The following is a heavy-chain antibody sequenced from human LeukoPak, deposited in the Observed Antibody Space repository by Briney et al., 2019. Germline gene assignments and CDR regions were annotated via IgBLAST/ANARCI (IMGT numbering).Heavy chain of an antibody. CDR3: ARGGSSHDY. J-gene: IGHJ4*02. CDR1: GGSISSNY. CDR2: SSYIGST. D-gene: IGHD6-13*01. V-gene: IGHV4-59*01. Sequence: SETLSLTCTVSGGSISSNYWSWIRQPPGKGLEWIGYSSYIGSTNYNPSLKSRVTISVDTSKNQISLKLSSVTAADTAVYYCARGGSSHDYWGQGTLVTVSS.